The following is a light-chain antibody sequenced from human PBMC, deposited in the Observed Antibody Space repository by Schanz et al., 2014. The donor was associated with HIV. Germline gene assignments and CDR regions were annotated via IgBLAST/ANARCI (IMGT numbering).Light chain of an antibody. Sequence: QSALTQPPSVSGSPGQSVTISCTGTSSDIGTYNRVSWYQQSPGTAPKLLIYEVSDRPSGVSNRFSGSKSGNTASLTISGLQAEDEADYYCCSYAGSSTPYVFGTGTKLTVL. CDR2: EVS. CDR3: CSYAGSSTPYV. J-gene: IGLJ1*01. V-gene: IGLV2-18*02. CDR1: SSDIGTYNR.